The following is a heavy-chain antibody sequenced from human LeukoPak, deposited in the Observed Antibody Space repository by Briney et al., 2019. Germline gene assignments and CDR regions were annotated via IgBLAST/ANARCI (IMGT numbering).Heavy chain of an antibody. Sequence: PGGSLRLSCAASGFTFSNAWMSWVRQAPGKGLEWVSVIYSGGSTYYADSVKGRFTISRDNSKNTLYLQMNNLRAEDTAVYYCARERITMVRGILDDAFDIWGQGTMVTVSS. CDR2: IYSGGST. CDR1: GFTFSNAW. CDR3: ARERITMVRGILDDAFDI. D-gene: IGHD3-10*01. J-gene: IGHJ3*02. V-gene: IGHV3-53*01.